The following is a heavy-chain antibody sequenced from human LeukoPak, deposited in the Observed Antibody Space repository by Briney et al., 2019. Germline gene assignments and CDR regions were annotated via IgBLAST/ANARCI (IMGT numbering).Heavy chain of an antibody. CDR3: TTWVGAHFDF. V-gene: IGHV3-53*01. Sequence: GGSLRLSRAASGFTVRSNYMSWVRQAPGKGLEWVSVLYSTGSTYYADSVMGRFTISRDNSKNTLYLQVNSLRAEDTAVYFCTTWVGAHFDFWGQGTLVTVSS. CDR1: GFTVRSNY. D-gene: IGHD1-26*01. J-gene: IGHJ4*02. CDR2: LYSTGST.